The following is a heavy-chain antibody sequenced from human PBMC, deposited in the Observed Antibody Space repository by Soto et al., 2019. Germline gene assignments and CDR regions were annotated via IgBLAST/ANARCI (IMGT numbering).Heavy chain of an antibody. Sequence: SETLSLTCTVSGGSISSGDYYWSWIRQPPGKGLEWIGYIYYSGSTYYNPSLKSRVTISVDTSKNQFSLKLSSVTAADTAVYYCAREHIAAAGNWFDPWGQGXLVTVSS. D-gene: IGHD6-13*01. CDR3: AREHIAAAGNWFDP. V-gene: IGHV4-30-4*01. CDR2: IYYSGST. CDR1: GGSISSGDYY. J-gene: IGHJ5*02.